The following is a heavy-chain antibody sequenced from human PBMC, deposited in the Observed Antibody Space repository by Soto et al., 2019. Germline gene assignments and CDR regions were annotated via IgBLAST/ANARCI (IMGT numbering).Heavy chain of an antibody. Sequence: QVQLVQSGAEEKKPGASVKVSCKASGYTFTSYAMHWVRQAPGQRLEWMGWINAGNGNTKYSQKCQGRATITRDTSASTAYMELSSLRSEDTAVYYCARSSGYYLIDDYWGQGTLVTVSS. CDR2: INAGNGNT. J-gene: IGHJ4*02. D-gene: IGHD3-22*01. CDR3: ARSSGYYLIDDY. V-gene: IGHV1-3*05. CDR1: GYTFTSYA.